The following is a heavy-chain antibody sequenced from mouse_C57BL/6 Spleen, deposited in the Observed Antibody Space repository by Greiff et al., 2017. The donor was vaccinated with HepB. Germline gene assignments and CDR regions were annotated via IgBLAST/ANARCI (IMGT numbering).Heavy chain of an antibody. CDR2: IYPGSGST. V-gene: IGHV1-55*01. CDR3: ARAYYSNPHFDY. J-gene: IGHJ2*01. Sequence: QVQLQQPGAELVKPGASVKMSCKASGYTFTSYWITWVKQRPGQGLEWIGDIYPGSGSTNYNEKFKSKATLTVDTSSSTAYMQLSSLTSEDSAVYYCARAYYSNPHFDYWGQGTTLTVSS. CDR1: GYTFTSYW. D-gene: IGHD2-5*01.